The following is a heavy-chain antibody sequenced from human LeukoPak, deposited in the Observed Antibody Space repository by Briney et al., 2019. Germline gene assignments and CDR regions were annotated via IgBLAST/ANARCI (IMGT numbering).Heavy chain of an antibody. J-gene: IGHJ4*02. D-gene: IGHD6-13*01. V-gene: IGHV3-13*01. CDR2: IGTAGDT. CDR1: GFTLSSYD. CDR3: ARGAAAGTTDY. Sequence: GGSLRLSCAASGFTLSSYDMHWVRQATGKGLEWVSAIGTAGDTYYPGSVKGRFTISRENAKNSLYLQINSLRAGDTAVYYCARGAAAGTTDYWGQGTLVTVSS.